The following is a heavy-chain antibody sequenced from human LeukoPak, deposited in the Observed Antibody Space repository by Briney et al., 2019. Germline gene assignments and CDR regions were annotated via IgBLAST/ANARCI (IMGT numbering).Heavy chain of an antibody. CDR3: ARVPSPNDY. CDR1: GGSFSGYY. CDR2: INHSGST. Sequence: SETLSLTCAVYGGSFSGYYWSWIRQPPGKGLEWIGEINHSGSTNYNPSLKSRVTISVDTSKNQFSLKLSSVTAADTAVYYWARVPSPNDYLGQGTLVTVSS. V-gene: IGHV4-34*01. J-gene: IGHJ4*02.